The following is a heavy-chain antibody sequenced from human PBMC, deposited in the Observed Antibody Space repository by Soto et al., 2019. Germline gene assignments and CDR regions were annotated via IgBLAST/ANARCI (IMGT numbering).Heavy chain of an antibody. CDR3: ARSNEYYYGSGSYYNDYYYGMDV. V-gene: IGHV1-2*04. CDR1: GYTFTSYG. Sequence: ASVKVSCKASGYTFTSYGISWVRQAPGQGLEWMGWINPNSGGTNYAQKFQGWVTMTRDTSISTAYMELSRLRSDDTAVYYCARSNEYYYGSGSYYNDYYYGMDVWGKGTTVTVSS. D-gene: IGHD3-10*01. CDR2: INPNSGGT. J-gene: IGHJ6*04.